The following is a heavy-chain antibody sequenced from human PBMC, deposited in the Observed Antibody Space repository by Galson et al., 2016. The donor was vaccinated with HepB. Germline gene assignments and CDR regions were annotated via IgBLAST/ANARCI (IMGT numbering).Heavy chain of an antibody. D-gene: IGHD6-13*01. J-gene: IGHJ5*02. CDR3: TDGGGIAAAARGLNH. CDR2: ISSNAYGGTT. CDR1: GFTFSDHA. Sequence: SLRLSCAASGFTFSDHAMSWFRQAPGKGLEWVGFISSNAYGGTTEFAASVKDRFTISRDDSKSIAYLQMNSLKIEDTAVYYCTDGGGIAAAARGLNHWGQGTRVTVSS. V-gene: IGHV3-49*03.